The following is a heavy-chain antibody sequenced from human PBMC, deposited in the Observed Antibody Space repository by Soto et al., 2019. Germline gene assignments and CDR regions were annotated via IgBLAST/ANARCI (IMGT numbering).Heavy chain of an antibody. CDR3: ARGDSTDCSNGVCSFFYNHDMDV. CDR2: INPKSGGT. Sequence: GASVKVSCKASGYSFTDYHTHWERQAPGQGLKWLGRINPKSGGTSTAQKFQGWVTMTTDTSISTASMELTRLTSDDTAIYYCARGDSTDCSNGVCSFFYNHDMDVWGQGTTVTVSS. CDR1: GYSFTDYH. J-gene: IGHJ6*02. D-gene: IGHD2-8*01. V-gene: IGHV1-2*04.